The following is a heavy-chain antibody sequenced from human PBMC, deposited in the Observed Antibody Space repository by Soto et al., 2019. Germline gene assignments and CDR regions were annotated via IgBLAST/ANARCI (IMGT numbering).Heavy chain of an antibody. CDR2: VSGNGENT. D-gene: IGHD3-22*01. CDR1: GFNFTYNA. J-gene: IGHJ4*02. CDR3: AKDVRPHYSYDTTAYYRDY. V-gene: IGHV3-23*01. Sequence: PVGSLRLSCTASGFNFTYNAMSWVRQAPGKGLQWVSTVSGNGENTYYADSMKGRFTISRDNSKNTLYLQMNSLRAEDTAVYYCAKDVRPHYSYDTTAYYRDYWGQGTLVTVSS.